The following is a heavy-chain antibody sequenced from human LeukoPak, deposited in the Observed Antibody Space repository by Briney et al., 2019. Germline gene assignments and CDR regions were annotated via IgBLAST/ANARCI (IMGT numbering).Heavy chain of an antibody. CDR2: ITSSGTYI. V-gene: IGHV3-21*01. CDR1: GFTFNNYN. Sequence: PGGSLRLSCATSGFTFNNYNMNWVRQAPGRALEWVSSITSSGTYIFYADSVRGRFTISRDNAKNSLYLQMNSLGPEDTAVYYCARDFVGIAWGQGTLVTVSS. D-gene: IGHD2-15*01. J-gene: IGHJ4*02. CDR3: ARDFVGIA.